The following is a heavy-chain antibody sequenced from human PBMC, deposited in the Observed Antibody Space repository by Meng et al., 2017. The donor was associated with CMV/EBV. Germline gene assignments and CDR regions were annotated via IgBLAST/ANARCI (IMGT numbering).Heavy chain of an antibody. J-gene: IGHJ3*02. V-gene: IGHV2-5*01. CDR3: AHAYDDFWSGYYLGAFDI. Sequence: SGPTLVKSTQTLTLTCTFSGFSLNTSGVSVVWIHQPPGKALEWLALIDWKDDKRYSPSPQTRLTVTKDTSTNEVVLTMTNMDAVDTSTYFCAHAYDDFWSGYYLGAFDIWGQGTLVTVSS. CDR2: IDWKDDK. CDR1: GFSLNTSGVS. D-gene: IGHD3-3*01.